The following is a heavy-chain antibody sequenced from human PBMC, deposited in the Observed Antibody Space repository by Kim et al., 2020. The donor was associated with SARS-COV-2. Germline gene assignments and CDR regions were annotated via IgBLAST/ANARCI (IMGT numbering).Heavy chain of an antibody. D-gene: IGHD3-9*01. CDR3: ARSIRGTGSCYFDY. J-gene: IGHJ4*02. V-gene: IGHV4-31*02. Sequence: NPSLKSRVTISVDTSKNQFSLKLSSVTAADTAVYYCARSIRGTGSCYFDYWGQGTLVTVSS.